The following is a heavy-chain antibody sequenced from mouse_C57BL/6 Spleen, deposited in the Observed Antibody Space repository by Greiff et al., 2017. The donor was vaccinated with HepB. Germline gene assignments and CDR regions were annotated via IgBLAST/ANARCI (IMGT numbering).Heavy chain of an antibody. Sequence: QVQLQQPGAELVRPGSSVKLSCKASGYTFTSYWMDWVKQRPGQGLEWIGNIYPSDSETHYNQKFKDKATLTVDKSSSTAYMQLSSLTSEDSAVYYCAYYGSSSRYFDVWGTGTTVTVSS. CDR2: IYPSDSET. V-gene: IGHV1-61*01. CDR1: GYTFTSYW. CDR3: AYYGSSSRYFDV. D-gene: IGHD1-1*01. J-gene: IGHJ1*03.